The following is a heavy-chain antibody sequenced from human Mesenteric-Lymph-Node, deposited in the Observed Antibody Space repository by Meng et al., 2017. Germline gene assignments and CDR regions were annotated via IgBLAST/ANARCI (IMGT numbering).Heavy chain of an antibody. Sequence: GESLKISCAASGFTFSNYWMYWVRQAPGKGLVWVSAISGSGGKSYYADSVKGRFTVSRDNSKNTLYLQMNSLRADDTAVYYCAKQKVGATTYYYYYGMDVWGQGTTVTVSS. CDR2: ISGSGGKS. CDR3: AKQKVGATTYYYYYGMDV. CDR1: GFTFSNYW. J-gene: IGHJ6*02. V-gene: IGHV3-23*01. D-gene: IGHD1-26*01.